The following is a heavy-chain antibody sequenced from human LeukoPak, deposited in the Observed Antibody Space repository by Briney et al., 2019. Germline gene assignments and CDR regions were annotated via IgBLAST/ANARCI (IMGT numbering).Heavy chain of an antibody. J-gene: IGHJ6*03. CDR2: IIPIFGTA. V-gene: IGHV1-69*05. D-gene: IGHD2-2*01. CDR3: ASRPGRDCSSTSCKRNYYYYYYMDV. CDR1: GGSFSSYA. Sequence: SVKVSCKASGGSFSSYAISWVRQAPGQGLEWMGGIIPIFGTANYAQKFQGRVTITTDESTSTAYMELSSLRSEDTAVYYCASRPGRDCSSTSCKRNYYYYYYMDVWGKGTTVTVS.